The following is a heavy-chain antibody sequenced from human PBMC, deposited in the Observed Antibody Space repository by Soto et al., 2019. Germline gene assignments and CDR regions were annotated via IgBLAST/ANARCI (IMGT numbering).Heavy chain of an antibody. CDR2: FFSDAER. Sequence: QVTLKESGPVLVKPTETLTLTCTVSGFSLSNPRMGVSWIRQPPGKPLEWLAHFFSDAERSYRASMQSRLTMSTDTSGSQVVLTMTNMDPVDTATYFCARMDGDYNYYAMDVWGQGTTVTFSS. CDR3: ARMDGDYNYYAMDV. CDR1: GFSLSNPRMG. V-gene: IGHV2-26*01. J-gene: IGHJ6*02. D-gene: IGHD4-17*01.